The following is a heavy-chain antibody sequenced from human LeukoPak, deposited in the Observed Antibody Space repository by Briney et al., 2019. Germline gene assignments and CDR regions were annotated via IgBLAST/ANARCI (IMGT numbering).Heavy chain of an antibody. Sequence: GSLRLSSAASGFTFSDYYMSWIRQTPGKGLEWVSYISSSSGHTEYADSVKGRFTVSRDNAKNSLFLQLNSLRADDTAVYYCARVGSIAAAGTPDYWGQGTLVTVSS. CDR1: GFTFSDYY. J-gene: IGHJ4*02. V-gene: IGHV3-11*06. D-gene: IGHD6-13*01. CDR2: ISSSSGHT. CDR3: ARVGSIAAAGTPDY.